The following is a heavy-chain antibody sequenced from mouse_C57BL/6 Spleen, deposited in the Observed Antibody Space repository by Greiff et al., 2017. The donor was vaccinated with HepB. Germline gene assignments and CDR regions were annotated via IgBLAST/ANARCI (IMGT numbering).Heavy chain of an antibody. CDR1: GFTFGSYA. CDR2: ISDGGSYT. Sequence: DVMLVESGGGLVKPGGSLKLSCAASGFTFGSYAMSWVRQTPEKRLEWVATISDGGSYTYYPDNVKGRFTISRDNAKNNLYLQMSHLESEDTAMYYCARTTAHYAMDYWGQGTSVTVSS. V-gene: IGHV5-4*03. CDR3: ARTTAHYAMDY. J-gene: IGHJ4*01. D-gene: IGHD1-2*01.